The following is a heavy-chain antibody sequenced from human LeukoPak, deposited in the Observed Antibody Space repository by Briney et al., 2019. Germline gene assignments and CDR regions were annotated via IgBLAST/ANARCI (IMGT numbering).Heavy chain of an antibody. CDR1: GGSFNDYA. CDR2: ISDSGST. J-gene: IGHJ4*02. D-gene: IGHD3-16*01. Sequence: TSSEPLSLTCAIYGGSFNDYAWSWIRQSPGKGLQWIGEISDSGSTDYSPSLKSRVTISLVRSKNQFALKLTSVTAADTGLYYCARDVSDFDSWGQGILGTVSS. V-gene: IGHV4-34*01. CDR3: ARDVSDFDS.